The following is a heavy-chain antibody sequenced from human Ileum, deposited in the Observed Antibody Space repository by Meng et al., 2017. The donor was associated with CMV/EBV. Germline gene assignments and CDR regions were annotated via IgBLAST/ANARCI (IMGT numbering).Heavy chain of an antibody. CDR3: ARGVAGGPFDY. CDR1: GGSFSGYY. CDR2: INHSGST. Sequence: QVQRRQWGAGLLKPSETPSLTCAVYGGSFSGYYWSWIRQPPGKGLEWIGEINHSGSTNYNPSLKSRVTISVDTSKNQFSLKLSSVTAADTAVYYCARGVAGGPFDYWGQGTLVTVSS. V-gene: IGHV4-34*01. D-gene: IGHD2-15*01. J-gene: IGHJ4*02.